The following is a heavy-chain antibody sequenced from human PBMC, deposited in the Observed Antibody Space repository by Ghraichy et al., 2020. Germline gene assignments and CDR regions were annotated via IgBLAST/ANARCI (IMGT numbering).Heavy chain of an antibody. J-gene: IGHJ4*02. CDR2: INSDGSST. V-gene: IGHV3-74*01. CDR3: ARAFTMIQGVISGFDY. Sequence: GGSLRLSYAASGFTFSTYWMHWVRQAPGKGLVWVSRINSDGSSTSYADSVKGRFTISRDNAKNTLYLQMNSLRAEDAAVYYCARAFTMIQGVISGFDYWGQGSLVTVSS. D-gene: IGHD3-10*01. CDR1: GFTFSTYW.